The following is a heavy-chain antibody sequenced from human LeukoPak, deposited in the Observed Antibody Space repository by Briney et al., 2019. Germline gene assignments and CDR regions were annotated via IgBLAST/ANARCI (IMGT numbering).Heavy chain of an antibody. V-gene: IGHV3-11*04. D-gene: IGHD4-17*01. CDR3: ARAVTTVTLFDL. CDR2: ISSGSRTT. J-gene: IGHJ4*02. Sequence: GSLRLSCAASGFTFSDYYMGWIRQAPGKGLEWISYISSGSRTTYYADSVKGRLTISRDNANNLLYLQMNSLTAEDTAVYYCARAVTTVTLFDLWGQGTLVTISS. CDR1: GFTFSDYY.